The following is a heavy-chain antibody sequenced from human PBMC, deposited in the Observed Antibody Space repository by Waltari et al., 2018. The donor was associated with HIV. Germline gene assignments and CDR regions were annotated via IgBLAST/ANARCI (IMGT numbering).Heavy chain of an antibody. CDR1: GFTFSSYD. D-gene: IGHD2-15*01. J-gene: IGHJ6*02. Sequence: EVQLVESGGGLVQPGGSLRLSCAASGFTFSSYDMHWVRQATGKGLEWVSAIGTAGDTYYPGSVKGRFTISRENAKNSLYLQMNSLRAGDTAVYYCARVMTEDAGMDVWGQGTTVTVSS. CDR2: IGTAGDT. V-gene: IGHV3-13*04. CDR3: ARVMTEDAGMDV.